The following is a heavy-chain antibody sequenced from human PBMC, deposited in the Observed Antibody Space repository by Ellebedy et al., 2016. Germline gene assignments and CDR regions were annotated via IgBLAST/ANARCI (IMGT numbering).Heavy chain of an antibody. CDR2: INHSGST. J-gene: IGHJ6*03. Sequence: SETLSLXXAVYGGSFSGYYWSWIRQPPGKGLEWIGEINHSGSTNYNPSLKSRVTISVDTSKNQFSLKLNSVTAADTAVYYCARMGFCSTTSCSPARYYYMDVWGKGTTVTVSS. CDR3: ARMGFCSTTSCSPARYYYMDV. CDR1: GGSFSGYY. D-gene: IGHD2-2*01. V-gene: IGHV4-34*01.